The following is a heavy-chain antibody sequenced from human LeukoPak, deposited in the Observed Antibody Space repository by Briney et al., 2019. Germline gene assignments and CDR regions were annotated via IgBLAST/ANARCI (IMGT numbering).Heavy chain of an antibody. J-gene: IGHJ4*02. V-gene: IGHV3-66*01. D-gene: IGHD3-3*01. Sequence: GGSLRLSCAASGFTVSSSYMSWVRQAPGKVLEWVSVIYSGGSTYYADSVKGRFTISRDNSKNTLYLQMNSLRAEDTAVYYCARGRRITIFGVLIGPLDYWGQGTLVTVSS. CDR2: IYSGGST. CDR3: ARGRRITIFGVLIGPLDY. CDR1: GFTVSSSY.